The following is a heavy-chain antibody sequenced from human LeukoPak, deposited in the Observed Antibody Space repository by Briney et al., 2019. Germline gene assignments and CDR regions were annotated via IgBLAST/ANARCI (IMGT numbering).Heavy chain of an antibody. CDR3: ARDEGYSSSWYSY. CDR1: GYTFTGYY. Sequence: ASVKVSCKASGYTFTGYYMQWVRQAPGQGLEWMGWINPNSGGTNYAQKFQGRVTMTRDTSISPAYLELSRLRSDDPAVYYCARDEGYSSSWYSYWGQGTLVTVSS. CDR2: INPNSGGT. J-gene: IGHJ4*02. D-gene: IGHD6-13*01. V-gene: IGHV1-2*02.